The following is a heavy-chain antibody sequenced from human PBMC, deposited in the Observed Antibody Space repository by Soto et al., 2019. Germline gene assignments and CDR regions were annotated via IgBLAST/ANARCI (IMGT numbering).Heavy chain of an antibody. CDR1: VGSISSGGYS. CDR3: ASGFLEWLTLDY. D-gene: IGHD3-3*01. CDR2: IYHSGST. Sequence: SETLSLTCAVSVGSISSGGYSWSWIRQPPGKGLEWIGYIYHSGSTYYNPSLKSRVTISVDRSKNQFSLKLSSVTAADTAVYYCASGFLEWLTLDYWGQGTLVTISS. J-gene: IGHJ4*02. V-gene: IGHV4-30-2*01.